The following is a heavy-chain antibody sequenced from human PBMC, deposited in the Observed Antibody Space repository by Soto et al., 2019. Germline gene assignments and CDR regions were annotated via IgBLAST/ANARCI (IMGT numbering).Heavy chain of an antibody. Sequence: PGESVKISCKGSGYSFTIYWISWVRQMPGKGLEWMGRIDPSDSYTNYSPSFQGHVTISADKSISTAYLQWSSLKASDTAMYYCATYYYYGMDVWGQGTTVTVSS. J-gene: IGHJ6*02. CDR3: ATYYYYGMDV. CDR1: GYSFTIYW. V-gene: IGHV5-10-1*01. CDR2: IDPSDSYT.